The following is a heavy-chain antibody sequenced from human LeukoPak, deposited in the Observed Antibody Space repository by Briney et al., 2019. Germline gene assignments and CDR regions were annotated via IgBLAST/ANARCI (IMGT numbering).Heavy chain of an antibody. D-gene: IGHD2-15*01. V-gene: IGHV4-59*01. CDR1: GGSISSYY. Sequence: KSSETLSPTCTVSGGSISSYYWSWIRQPPGKGLEWIGYIYYSGSTNYNPSLKSRVTISVDTSKNQFSLKLSSVTAADTAVYYCARDRGGRWWFDYWGQGTLVTVSS. CDR3: ARDRGGRWWFDY. J-gene: IGHJ4*02. CDR2: IYYSGST.